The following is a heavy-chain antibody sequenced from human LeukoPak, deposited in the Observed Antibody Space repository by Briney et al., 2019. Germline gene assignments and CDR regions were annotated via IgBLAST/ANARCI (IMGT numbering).Heavy chain of an antibody. Sequence: GGSLRLSCAASGFTFSNYDMHWVRQPTGKGLEWVSGIGTAGDTYYADSVKSRFTISRENAKNSFYLQVNSLRAGDTAVYYCARGLWFGDISRAAFDIWGQGTMVVVSS. CDR1: GFTFSNYD. J-gene: IGHJ3*02. CDR3: ARGLWFGDISRAAFDI. V-gene: IGHV3-13*01. D-gene: IGHD3-10*01. CDR2: IGTAGDT.